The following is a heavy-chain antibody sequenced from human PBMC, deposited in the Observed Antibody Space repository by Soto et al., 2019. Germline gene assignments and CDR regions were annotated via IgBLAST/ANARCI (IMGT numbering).Heavy chain of an antibody. Sequence: QVQLQQWGAGLLKPSETLSLTCAVYGGSFSGYYWSWIRQPPGKGLEWIGEINHSGSTNYNPSLKSLVTISVDTSKNQFSLKLSSVTAADTAVYHCARGTPLWFGELYKPFDYWGQGTLVTVSS. D-gene: IGHD3-10*01. V-gene: IGHV4-34*01. CDR2: INHSGST. CDR1: GGSFSGYY. CDR3: ARGTPLWFGELYKPFDY. J-gene: IGHJ4*02.